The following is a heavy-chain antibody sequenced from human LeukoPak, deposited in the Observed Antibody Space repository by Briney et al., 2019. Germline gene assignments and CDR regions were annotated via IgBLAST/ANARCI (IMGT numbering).Heavy chain of an antibody. CDR1: GGTFSSYA. CDR2: IIPIFGTA. CDR3: ARDGTDILTGFYYYYMDV. V-gene: IGHV1-69*06. D-gene: IGHD3-9*01. J-gene: IGHJ6*03. Sequence: SVKVSCKASGGTFSSYAISWVRQAPGQGLEWMGGIIPIFGTANYAQKFQGRVTITADKSTSTAYMELSSLRSEDTAVYYCARDGTDILTGFYYYYMDVWGKGTTVTVSS.